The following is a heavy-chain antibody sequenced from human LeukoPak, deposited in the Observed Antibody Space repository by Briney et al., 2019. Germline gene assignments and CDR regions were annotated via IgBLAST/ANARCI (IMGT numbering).Heavy chain of an antibody. D-gene: IGHD3-3*01. Sequence: KPSETLSLTCTVSGGSISSGSYYWSWIRQPAGKGLEWIGRIYTSGSTNYNPSLKSRVTISVDTSKNQFSLKLSSVTAADTAVYYCAREYLRIFGVVIRTHFDYWGQGTLVTVSS. CDR2: IYTSGST. V-gene: IGHV4-61*02. CDR1: GGSISSGSYY. CDR3: AREYLRIFGVVIRTHFDY. J-gene: IGHJ4*02.